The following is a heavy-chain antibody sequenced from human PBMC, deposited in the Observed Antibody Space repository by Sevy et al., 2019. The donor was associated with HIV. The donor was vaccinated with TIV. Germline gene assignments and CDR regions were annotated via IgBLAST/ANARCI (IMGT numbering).Heavy chain of an antibody. J-gene: IGHJ3*02. V-gene: IGHV3-33*01. D-gene: IGHD3-22*01. CDR1: GFTISNHG. CDR2: IWYDGSTE. CDR3: ATYCDSGFDGAFDI. Sequence: GGSLRLSCAASGFTISNHGMHWVRQAPGKGLEWVAVIWYDGSTEHYADFVKGRFTISRDTSKNTLYLQMNTLRGEDSAVYFYATYCDSGFDGAFDIWGQGTLVTVSS.